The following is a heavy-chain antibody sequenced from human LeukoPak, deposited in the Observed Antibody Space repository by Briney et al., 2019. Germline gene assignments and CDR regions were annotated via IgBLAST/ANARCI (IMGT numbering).Heavy chain of an antibody. Sequence: GGSLRLSCAASGFTFDDYAMHWVRQAPGKGLEWVSGISWNSGSIGYADSVKGRFTISRDNAKNSLYLQMNSLRAEDTAVYYCAKVGRGASYFDYWGQGTLVTVSS. CDR3: AKVGRGASYFDY. CDR1: GFTFDDYA. D-gene: IGHD1-26*01. CDR2: ISWNSGSI. J-gene: IGHJ4*02. V-gene: IGHV3-9*01.